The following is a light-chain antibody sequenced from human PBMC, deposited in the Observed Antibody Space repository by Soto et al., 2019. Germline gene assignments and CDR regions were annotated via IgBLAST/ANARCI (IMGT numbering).Light chain of an antibody. Sequence: DIQMTQSPSSLSASVGDRVTITCRASQSITNSLIWYQQKPGKAPQFLIYATSILQSWVPSRFSGSGSGSYFPLTINSLQPEDFATYYCQQNYSNPRTFGQGTRLEIK. CDR1: QSITNS. V-gene: IGKV1-39*01. J-gene: IGKJ5*01. CDR2: ATS. CDR3: QQNYSNPRT.